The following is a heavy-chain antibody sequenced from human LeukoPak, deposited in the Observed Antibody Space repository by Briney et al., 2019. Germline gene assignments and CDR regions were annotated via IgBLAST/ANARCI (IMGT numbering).Heavy chain of an antibody. V-gene: IGHV3-23*01. Sequence: PGGTLRLSCAASGFTFSSYGMSWVRQAPGKGLEWVSAISGSGGSTYYADSVKGRFTISRDNSKNTLYLQMNSLRAEDTAVYYCARGFGWTFDYWGQGTLVTVSS. CDR3: ARGFGWTFDY. J-gene: IGHJ4*02. D-gene: IGHD3-10*01. CDR1: GFTFSSYG. CDR2: ISGSGGST.